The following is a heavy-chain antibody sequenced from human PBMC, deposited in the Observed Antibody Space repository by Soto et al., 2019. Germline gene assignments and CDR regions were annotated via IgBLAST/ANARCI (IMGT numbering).Heavy chain of an antibody. CDR1: GYTFTYYA. J-gene: IGHJ4*02. CDR3: AREPQGSRAPFDY. V-gene: IGHV1-3*01. Sequence: ASVKVSCKASGYTFTYYAMHSVRQAPGQRLEWMGWINAGNGNTKYSQKFQGRVTITRDTSASTAYMELSSLRSEDTAVYYCAREPQGSRAPFDYWGQGTLVTVSS. CDR2: INAGNGNT.